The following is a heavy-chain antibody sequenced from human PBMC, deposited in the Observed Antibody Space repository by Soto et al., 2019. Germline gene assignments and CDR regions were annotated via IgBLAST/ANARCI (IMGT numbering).Heavy chain of an antibody. D-gene: IGHD3-3*01. CDR2: ISGTGSST. Sequence: TGGSLRLSCAASGFTFSNYAMNWVRQPPGKGLEWVSSISGTGSSTYYADSVKGRFTISRDNSKNRLYLQMNSLRAEDTAVYYCAKDRTIFGVVPFDYWGQGTRVTVSS. CDR1: GFTFSNYA. V-gene: IGHV3-23*01. J-gene: IGHJ4*02. CDR3: AKDRTIFGVVPFDY.